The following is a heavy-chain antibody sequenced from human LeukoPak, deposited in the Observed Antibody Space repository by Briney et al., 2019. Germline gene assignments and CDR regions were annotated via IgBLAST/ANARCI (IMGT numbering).Heavy chain of an antibody. V-gene: IGHV3-23*01. J-gene: IGHJ4*02. CDR1: GFTFSSYA. D-gene: IGHD3-22*01. CDR2: VSNSGGST. CDR3: VKADRTIVVVMVDY. Sequence: TGGSLRLSCAASGFTFSSYAMSWVRQAPGKGLEWVSGVSNSGGSTYYADSVKGRFTISRDNSKNTLYLQMNSLRAEDTAVYYCVKADRTIVVVMVDYWGQGTLVTVSS.